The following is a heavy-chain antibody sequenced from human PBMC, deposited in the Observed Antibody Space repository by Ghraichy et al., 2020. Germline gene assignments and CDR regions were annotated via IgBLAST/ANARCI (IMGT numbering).Heavy chain of an antibody. D-gene: IGHD5-18*01. J-gene: IGHJ6*02. CDR1: GFTFSSYG. CDR3: AKDFFTTAMGAPYYYYYGMDV. CDR2: ISYDGSNK. V-gene: IGHV3-30*18. Sequence: GGSLRLSCAASGFTFSSYGMHWVRQAPGKGLEWVAVISYDGSNKYYADSVKGRFTISRDNSKNTLYLQMNSLRAEDTAVYYCAKDFFTTAMGAPYYYYYGMDVWGQGTTVTVSS.